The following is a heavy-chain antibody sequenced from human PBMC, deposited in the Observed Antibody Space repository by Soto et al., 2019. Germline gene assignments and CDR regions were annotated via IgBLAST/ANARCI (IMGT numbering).Heavy chain of an antibody. D-gene: IGHD3-22*01. Sequence: SETLSLTCAVSGGSMSTFYWSWIRQPPGKGLEWIGYIYQSGTVDYNPSLKSRLTISLDTSKNQVSLKLNSVTAADTAAYFCATQYYYDSSGSFGRFDNWGQG. CDR3: ATQYYYDSSGSFGRFDN. CDR1: GGSMSTFY. CDR2: IYQSGTV. V-gene: IGHV4-59*01. J-gene: IGHJ4*02.